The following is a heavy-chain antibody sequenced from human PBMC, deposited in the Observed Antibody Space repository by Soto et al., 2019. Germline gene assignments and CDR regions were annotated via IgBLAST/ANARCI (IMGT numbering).Heavy chain of an antibody. CDR3: AWERPDGARLDP. J-gene: IGHJ5*02. CDR1: GGSISSGDYY. V-gene: IGHV4-30-4*01. D-gene: IGHD6-6*01. CDR2: IYYSGST. Sequence: QVQLQESGPGLVKPSQTLSLTCTVSGGSISSGDYYWSWIRQPPGKGLEWIGYIYYSGSTFYKPSLKIRLTISVDTSKNQFSLKLSSVTAADPAVYYCAWERPDGARLDPWGQGTLVTVSS.